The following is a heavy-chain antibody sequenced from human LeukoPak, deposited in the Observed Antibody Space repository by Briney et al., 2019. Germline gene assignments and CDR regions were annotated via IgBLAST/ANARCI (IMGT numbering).Heavy chain of an antibody. V-gene: IGHV4-59*01. CDR2: IYYSGST. Sequence: SETLSPTCTVSRGSISSYFWSWIRQPPGKGLEWIGYIYYSGSTNYNPSLKSRVTISVDTSKNQFSLKLSSVTAADTAVYYCARVFPSAMVRGVDVGWFDPWGQGTLVTVSS. J-gene: IGHJ5*02. CDR3: ARVFPSAMVRGVDVGWFDP. D-gene: IGHD3-10*01. CDR1: RGSISSYF.